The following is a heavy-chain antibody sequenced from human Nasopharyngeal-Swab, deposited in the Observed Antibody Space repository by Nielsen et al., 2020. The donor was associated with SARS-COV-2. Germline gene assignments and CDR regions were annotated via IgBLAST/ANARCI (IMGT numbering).Heavy chain of an antibody. J-gene: IGHJ5*02. CDR3: AREADCSGGSCYWDNWFDP. D-gene: IGHD2-15*01. CDR1: GYTFAGYY. V-gene: IGHV1-69*02. CDR2: IIPILGIA. Sequence: SVKVSCKASGYTFAGYYMHWVRQAPGQGLEWMGRIIPILGIANYAQKFQGRVTITADKSTSTAYMELSSLRSEDTAVYYCAREADCSGGSCYWDNWFDPWGQGTLVTVSS.